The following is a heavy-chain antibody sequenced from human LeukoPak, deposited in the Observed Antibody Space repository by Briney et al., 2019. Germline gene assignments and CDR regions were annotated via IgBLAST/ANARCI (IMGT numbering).Heavy chain of an antibody. D-gene: IGHD2-8*01. J-gene: IGHJ4*02. V-gene: IGHV1-18*01. CDR3: ARDPAALVLMKRYGGNYFDY. Sequence: ASVKVSCKASGYTFTSYGISWVRQAPGQGLEWMGWISAYNGNTNYAQKLQGRVTMTTDTSTSTAYMELRSLRSDDTAVYYCARDPAALVLMKRYGGNYFDYWGQGTLVTVSS. CDR1: GYTFTSYG. CDR2: ISAYNGNT.